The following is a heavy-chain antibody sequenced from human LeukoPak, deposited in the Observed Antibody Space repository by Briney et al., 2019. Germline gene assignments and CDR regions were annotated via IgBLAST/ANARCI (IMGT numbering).Heavy chain of an antibody. Sequence: EASVKVSCKASGYTFTCYGISWVRQAPGQGLEWMGWISAYNGNTNYAQKLQGRVTMTTDTSTSTAYMELRSLRSDDTAVYYCARDFQYQLLLVPYYYYGMDVWGQGTTVTVSS. CDR3: ARDFQYQLLLVPYYYYGMDV. D-gene: IGHD2-2*01. CDR1: GYTFTCYG. V-gene: IGHV1-18*01. CDR2: ISAYNGNT. J-gene: IGHJ6*02.